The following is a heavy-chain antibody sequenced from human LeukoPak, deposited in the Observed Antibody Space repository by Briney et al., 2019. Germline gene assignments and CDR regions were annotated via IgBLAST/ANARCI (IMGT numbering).Heavy chain of an antibody. J-gene: IGHJ4*02. CDR2: ITGSGGST. V-gene: IGHV3-23*01. D-gene: IGHD4-11*01. CDR3: AKDPADYRGWFDY. Sequence: PGGSLRLSCAASGFTFRTYAMSWVRQAPGKGLEWVSTITGSGGSTYYTDSVKGRFTISRDNSKNTLSLQMNSLRAEDTAVYYCAKDPADYRGWFDYWGQGTLVTVSS. CDR1: GFTFRTYA.